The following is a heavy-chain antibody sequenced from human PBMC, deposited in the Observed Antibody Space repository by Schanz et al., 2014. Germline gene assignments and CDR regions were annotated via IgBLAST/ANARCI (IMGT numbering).Heavy chain of an antibody. CDR3: ARDSHRRVAGPGY. V-gene: IGHV1-8*01. D-gene: IGHD2-21*01. J-gene: IGHJ4*02. CDR1: GYTLTNFD. Sequence: QVQLVQSGAEVKKPGASVKVSCKASGYTLTNFDINWVRQAPGQGLEWMGWMNPNSGTTGYAQKFQGRVTMTRNTSTSTAYMELRGLRSDDTAVYYCARDSHRRVAGPGYWGQGTLVTVSS. CDR2: MNPNSGTT.